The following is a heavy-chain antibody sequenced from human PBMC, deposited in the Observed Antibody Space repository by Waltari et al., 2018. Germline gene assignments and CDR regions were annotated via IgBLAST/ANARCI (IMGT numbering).Heavy chain of an antibody. V-gene: IGHV1-69*01. J-gene: IGHJ6*02. Sequence: QVQLVQSGAEVKKPGSSVKVSCKASGGTFSSYAISWVRQAPGQGLEWMGGIIPIFGTANYAQKCQGRVTITADESTSTAYMELSSLRSEDTAVYYCARCIVVVPASYYYYGMDVWGQGTTVTVSS. CDR2: IIPIFGTA. CDR3: ARCIVVVPASYYYYGMDV. D-gene: IGHD2-2*01. CDR1: GGTFSSYA.